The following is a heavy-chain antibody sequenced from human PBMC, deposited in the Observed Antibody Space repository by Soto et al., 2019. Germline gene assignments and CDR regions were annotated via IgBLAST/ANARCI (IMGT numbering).Heavy chain of an antibody. J-gene: IGHJ6*02. CDR1: GFTFGSYA. CDR2: ISGSDGTT. D-gene: IGHD2-8*02. CDR3: GKDWTGDKCPCMDV. Sequence: GGSLRLSCAASGFTFGSYAMTWVRQAPGKGLEWVSSISGSDGTTYYTEPVKGRITISRDNSKNTLSLQMKSLRVEDTAVYYCGKDWTGDKCPCMDVWGQGTTVTVSS. V-gene: IGHV3-23*01.